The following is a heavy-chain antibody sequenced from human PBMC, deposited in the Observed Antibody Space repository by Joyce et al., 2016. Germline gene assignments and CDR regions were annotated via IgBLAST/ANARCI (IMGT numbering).Heavy chain of an antibody. J-gene: IGHJ4*02. Sequence: QVQLVQSGAEVKKPGASVKVSCKASGYTFTTYYIQWLRQAPGKGREWIGIVNTVGGSTSDAQRVQVRVTLTTDTSTSTFYMEMSVLSSDDTALYYWARAVAASGGYYFDSWGQGTLVTVSS. CDR2: VNTVGGST. V-gene: IGHV1-46*01. D-gene: IGHD6-13*01. CDR1: GYTFTTYY. CDR3: ARAVAASGGYYFDS.